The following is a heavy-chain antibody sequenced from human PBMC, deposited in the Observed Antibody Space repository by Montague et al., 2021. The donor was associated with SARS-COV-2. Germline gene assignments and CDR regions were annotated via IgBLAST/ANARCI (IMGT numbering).Heavy chain of an antibody. J-gene: IGHJ6*02. Sequence: PALVKPTQTLTLTCTFSGFSLSTSGMRMTWIRQPPGKALEWLARIDWDGDKYYNTSLKSRPTISKDTSKNLVVLTMTNMDPVDTATYYCARGPSDTYYYNGMDVWGRGTTVTVSS. CDR2: IDWDGDK. CDR3: ARGPSDTYYYNGMDV. V-gene: IGHV2-70*04. CDR1: GFSLSTSGMR.